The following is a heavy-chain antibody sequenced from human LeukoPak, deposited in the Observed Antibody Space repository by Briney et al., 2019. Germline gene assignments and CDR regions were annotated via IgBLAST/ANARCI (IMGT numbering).Heavy chain of an antibody. J-gene: IGHJ5*02. V-gene: IGHV3-11*01. D-gene: IGHD2-2*01. CDR3: ARERYCSSTSCYRLTDRNWFDP. CDR2: ISSSGSTI. CDR1: GFTFSDYY. Sequence: GGSLRLSCAASGFTFSDYYMSWICQAPGKGLERVSYISSSGSTIYYADSVKGRFTISRDNAKNSLYLQMNSLRAEDTAVYYCARERYCSSTSCYRLTDRNWFDPWGQGTLVTVSS.